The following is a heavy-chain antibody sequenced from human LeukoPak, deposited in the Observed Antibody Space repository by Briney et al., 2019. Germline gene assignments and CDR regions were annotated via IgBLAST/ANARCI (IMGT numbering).Heavy chain of an antibody. V-gene: IGHV1-3*03. J-gene: IGHJ4*02. D-gene: IGHD6-19*01. CDR3: ARGYSNGWYHDY. CDR1: GYSFTRNA. CDR2: IDSDKGNT. Sequence: ASVKVSCKASGYSFTRNAIHWVRQAPGQRLEWMGWIDSDKGNTKYSQEFQGRVTFTRDTSASTVYMELSSLRPEDMAIYYWARGYSNGWYHDYWGQGTPVIVSS.